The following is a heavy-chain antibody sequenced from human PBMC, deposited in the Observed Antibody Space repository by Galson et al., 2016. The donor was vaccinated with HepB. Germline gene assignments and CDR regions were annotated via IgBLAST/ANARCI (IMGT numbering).Heavy chain of an antibody. V-gene: IGHV1-69*13. CDR1: GVSFSFYS. CDR2: TIPLTKTT. D-gene: IGHD6-19*01. Sequence: SVKVSCKASGVSFSFYSVYWVRQAPGQGLEWMGGTIPLTKTTNYAQRFQGRLTISADESASTADMELSSLTSEDTAVYYGGSGLYNSGGALDFWGQGTLVTVSS. J-gene: IGHJ4*02. CDR3: GSGLYNSGGALDF.